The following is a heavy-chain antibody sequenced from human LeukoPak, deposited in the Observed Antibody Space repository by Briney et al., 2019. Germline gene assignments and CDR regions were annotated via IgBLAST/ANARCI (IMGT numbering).Heavy chain of an antibody. D-gene: IGHD3/OR15-3a*01. CDR3: ARGGTGWDDAYFYYYYGMDV. J-gene: IGHJ6*02. CDR1: GGSFSNFY. V-gene: IGHV4-34*01. CDR2: INHSGST. Sequence: PSETLSLTRAVYGGSFSNFYWSWIRQPSGKGLEWIGEINHSGSTNYNPSLKSRVTISVDTSKNQFSLKLSSVTAADTAMYYCARGGTGWDDAYFYYYYGMDVWGQGTTVTVSS.